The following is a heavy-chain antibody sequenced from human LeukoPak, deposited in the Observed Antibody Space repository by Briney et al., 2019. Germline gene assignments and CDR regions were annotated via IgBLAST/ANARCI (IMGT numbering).Heavy chain of an antibody. CDR3: ARVSGRFTWYFDL. CDR2: IYHSGST. CDR1: DYSISSAYY. J-gene: IGHJ2*01. Sequence: SETLSLTCTVSDYSISSAYYWGWLRQPPGKGLEWIGSIYHSGSTYYNPSLKSRVTISVDTSKNQFSLKLSSVTAADTAVYYCARVSGRFTWYFDLWGRGTLVTVSS. V-gene: IGHV4-38-2*02.